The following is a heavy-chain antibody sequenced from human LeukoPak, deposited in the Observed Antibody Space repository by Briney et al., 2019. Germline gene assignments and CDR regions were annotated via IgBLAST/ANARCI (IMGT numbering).Heavy chain of an antibody. V-gene: IGHV4-59*12. CDR1: GGFISSYY. CDR2: IYYIGST. Sequence: SETLSLTCTVSGGFISSYYWSWIRQSPGKGLDWIGYIYYIGSTNYNPSLKSRVTMSVDTSKNQFSLKLSSVTAADTAVYYCARDAPPMSLDYWDQGTLVTVSS. J-gene: IGHJ4*02. D-gene: IGHD3-10*02. CDR3: ARDAPPMSLDY.